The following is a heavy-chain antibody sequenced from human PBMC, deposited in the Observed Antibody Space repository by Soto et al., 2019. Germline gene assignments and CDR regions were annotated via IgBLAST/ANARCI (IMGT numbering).Heavy chain of an antibody. Sequence: QVQLVESGGGVVQPGRSLRLSCAASGFTFSSYGMHWVRQAPGKGLEWVAVISYDGSNKYYADSVKGRFTISRDNSKNTXXXXXXXXXXXXXXXXXXXXXXGYSYGYSDYWGQGTLVTVSS. V-gene: IGHV3-30*03. CDR1: GFTFSSYG. CDR2: ISYDGSNK. J-gene: IGHJ4*02. CDR3: XXXXGYSYGYSDY. D-gene: IGHD5-18*01.